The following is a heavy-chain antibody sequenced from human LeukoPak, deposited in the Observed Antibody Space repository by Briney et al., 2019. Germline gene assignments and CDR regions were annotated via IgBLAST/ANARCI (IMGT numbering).Heavy chain of an antibody. J-gene: IGHJ1*01. CDR1: GFTFSCYT. CDR2: ISSSSSYI. D-gene: IGHD2-21*02. CDR3: TSWGDTTAEYFQR. V-gene: IGHV3-21*01. Sequence: GGSLRLSCVVSGFTFSCYTMNWVRQAPGKGLEWVSSISSSSSYIYYADSVKGRFTISRDNAQNSMYLQMNSLRVEDTAVYYCTSWGDTTAEYFQRWGQGTLVTVSS.